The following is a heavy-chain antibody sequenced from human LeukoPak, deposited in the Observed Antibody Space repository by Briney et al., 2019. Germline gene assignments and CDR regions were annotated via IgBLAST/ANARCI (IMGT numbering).Heavy chain of an antibody. Sequence: GGSLRLSCAASGFTFTDSAMHWVRQASGKGLEWVGRIRSKRYNYATTYAASVKGRFTISRDDSTNAAYLEMNSLKIEDTAVYYCTSRRPNYYDSSGYHFDYWGQGALVTVSS. D-gene: IGHD3-22*01. V-gene: IGHV3-73*01. J-gene: IGHJ4*02. CDR3: TSRRPNYYDSSGYHFDY. CDR2: IRSKRYNYAT. CDR1: GFTFTDSA.